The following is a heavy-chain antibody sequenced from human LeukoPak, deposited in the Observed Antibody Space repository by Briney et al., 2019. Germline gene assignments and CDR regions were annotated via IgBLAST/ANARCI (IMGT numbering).Heavy chain of an antibody. CDR1: GGSVRSGSYY. CDR3: ASGYYDGSGYSSTYYYYGVDV. Sequence: KASETLSLTCTVSGGSVRSGSYYWTWIRQPPGKGLEWIGSIYSSGSTNYNPSLKSRVTISVDTSKNQFSLRLSSVTAADTAVYYCASGYYDGSGYSSTYYYYGVDVWGQGTTVTVSS. J-gene: IGHJ6*02. V-gene: IGHV4-61*01. CDR2: IYSSGST. D-gene: IGHD3-22*01.